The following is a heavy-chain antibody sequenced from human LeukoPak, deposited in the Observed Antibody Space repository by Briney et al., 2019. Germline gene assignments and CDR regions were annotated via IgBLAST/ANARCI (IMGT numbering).Heavy chain of an antibody. V-gene: IGHV1-2*02. CDR1: GYTFTGYY. Sequence: GASVKVSCKASGYTFTGYYIHWVRQAPGQGLEWMGLIKPNSGDTKYAQKFQGRVTMTRDTSITTAYMELSSLRSDDTALYYCVRDQPHNWFDPWGQGTLVTVSS. J-gene: IGHJ5*02. CDR2: IKPNSGDT. CDR3: VRDQPHNWFDP.